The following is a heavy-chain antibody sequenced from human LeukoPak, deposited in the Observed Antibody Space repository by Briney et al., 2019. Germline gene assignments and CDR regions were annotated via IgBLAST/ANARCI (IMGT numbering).Heavy chain of an antibody. CDR2: ISGSGGST. J-gene: IGHJ6*02. V-gene: IGHV3-23*01. D-gene: IGHD6-13*01. Sequence: PGGSLRLSCAASGFTFSSYAMSWVRQAPGKGLEWVSAISGSGGSTYYADSVKGRFTVSRDNSKNTLYLQMNSLRAEDTAVYYCAKDPIAAAGTDYYYYGMDVWGQGTTVTVSS. CDR1: GFTFSSYA. CDR3: AKDPIAAAGTDYYYYGMDV.